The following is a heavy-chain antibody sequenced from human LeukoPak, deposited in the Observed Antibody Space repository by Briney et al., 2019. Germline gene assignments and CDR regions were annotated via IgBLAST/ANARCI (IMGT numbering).Heavy chain of an antibody. CDR2: ISAYNGNT. D-gene: IGHD3-22*01. CDR1: GYTFTTDD. J-gene: IGHJ4*02. V-gene: IGHV1-18*01. Sequence: ASVTVSCKASGYTFTTDDTNWVRQATGQGLEWMGWISAYNGNTNYAQKLQGRVTMTTDTSTSTAYMELRSLRSDDTAVYYCARVRVRTYDSSGYPDYWGQGTLVTVSS. CDR3: ARVRVRTYDSSGYPDY.